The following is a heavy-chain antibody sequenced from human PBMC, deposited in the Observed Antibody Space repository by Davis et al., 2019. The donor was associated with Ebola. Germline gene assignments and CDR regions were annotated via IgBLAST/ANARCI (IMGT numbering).Heavy chain of an antibody. CDR3: ARVWQLDFSSFDY. CDR2: ISYDGSNK. D-gene: IGHD3-3*01. CDR1: GFTFSDYY. J-gene: IGHJ4*02. Sequence: GESLKISCAASGFTFSDYYMSWIRQAPGKGLEWVAVISYDGSNKYYADSVKGRFTISRDNSKNTLYLQMNSLRAEDTAVYYCARVWQLDFSSFDYWGQGTLVTVSS. V-gene: IGHV3-30-3*01.